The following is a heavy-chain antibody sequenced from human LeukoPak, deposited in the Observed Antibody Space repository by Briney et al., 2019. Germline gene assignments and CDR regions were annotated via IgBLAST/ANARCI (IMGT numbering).Heavy chain of an antibody. J-gene: IGHJ6*04. Sequence: GGSLRLSCAASGFTFSCFGMHWVRQAAGKGLEWVSYISSSGSTIYYADSVKGRFTISRDNAKNSLYLQMNSLRAEDTAVYYCAELGITMIGGVWGKGTTVTISS. V-gene: IGHV3-48*04. D-gene: IGHD3-10*02. CDR1: GFTFSCFG. CDR3: AELGITMIGGV. CDR2: ISSSGSTI.